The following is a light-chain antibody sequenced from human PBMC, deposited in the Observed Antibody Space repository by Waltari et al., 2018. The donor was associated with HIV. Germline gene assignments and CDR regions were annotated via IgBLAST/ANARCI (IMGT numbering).Light chain of an antibody. Sequence: QSALTQPPSASGSPGRSVPLSCTGTSIDVGGYNYVSWYQLHPGKAPKLMIYEVSKRPSGVPDRFSGSKSGNTASLTVSGLQSEDEADYFCASYAGSTNVFGTGTKVTVL. CDR1: SIDVGGYNY. V-gene: IGLV2-8*01. CDR3: ASYAGSTNV. J-gene: IGLJ1*01. CDR2: EVS.